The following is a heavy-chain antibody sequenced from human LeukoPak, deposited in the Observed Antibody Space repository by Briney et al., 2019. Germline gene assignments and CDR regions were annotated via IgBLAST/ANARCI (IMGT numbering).Heavy chain of an antibody. CDR2: IYHSGST. D-gene: IGHD2-2*01. Sequence: PSGTLSLTCAVSGGSISSSNWGSWSRQPPGQGLEWVGEIYHSGSTNYNPSLKSRVTISVDKSKTQFSLTLSSVTAADTAVYYCARDRRDCSSTSCYSRTFWGLWYGAHWFDPWGQGTLVTVPS. CDR3: ARDRRDCSSTSCYSRTFWGLWYGAHWFDP. J-gene: IGHJ5*02. CDR1: GGSISSSNW. V-gene: IGHV4-4*02.